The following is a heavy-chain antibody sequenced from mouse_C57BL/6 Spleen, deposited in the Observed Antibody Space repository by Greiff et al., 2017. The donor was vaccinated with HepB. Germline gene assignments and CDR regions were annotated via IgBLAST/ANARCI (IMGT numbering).Heavy chain of an antibody. V-gene: IGHV1-22*01. CDR2: INPNNGGT. J-gene: IGHJ2*01. CDR1: GYTFTDYN. D-gene: IGHD3-1*01. CDR3: ARVPGLADFDY. Sequence: EVQLQQSGPELVKPGASVKMSCKASGYTFTDYNMHWVKQSHGKSLEWIGYINPNNGGTSYNQKFKGKATLTVNKSSSTAYMELRSLTSEGSAVYYCARVPGLADFDYWGQGTTLTVSS.